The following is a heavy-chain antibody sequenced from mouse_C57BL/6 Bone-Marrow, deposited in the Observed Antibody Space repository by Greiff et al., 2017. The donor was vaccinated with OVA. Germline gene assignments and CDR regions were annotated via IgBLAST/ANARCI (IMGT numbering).Heavy chain of an antibody. D-gene: IGHD1-1*01. CDR2: ISSGGSYT. V-gene: IGHV5-6*01. CDR3: ARSYYYGSSEAMDY. J-gene: IGHJ4*01. CDR1: GFTFSSYG. Sequence: EVMLVESGGDLVKPGGSLKLSCAASGFTFSSYGMSWVRQTPDKRLEWVATISSGGSYTSYPDSVKGRFTISRDNAKNTLYLQMSSLKSEDTAMYYCARSYYYGSSEAMDYWGQGTSVTVSS.